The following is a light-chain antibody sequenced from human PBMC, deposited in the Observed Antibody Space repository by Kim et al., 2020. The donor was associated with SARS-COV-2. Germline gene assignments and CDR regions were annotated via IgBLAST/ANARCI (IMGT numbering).Light chain of an antibody. J-gene: IGLJ2*01. CDR1: SLRSYY. V-gene: IGLV3-19*01. Sequence: VALGQTVSITCQGDSLRSYYATWYQQKPGQAPILVIYGKNNRPSGIPDRFSGSSSGNTASLTITGTRAGEEADYYCNSRDSNDNVVFGGGTKLTVL. CDR2: GKN. CDR3: NSRDSNDNVV.